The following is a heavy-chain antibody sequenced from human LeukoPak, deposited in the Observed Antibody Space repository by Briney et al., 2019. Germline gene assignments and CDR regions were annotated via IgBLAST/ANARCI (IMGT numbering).Heavy chain of an antibody. J-gene: IGHJ6*03. D-gene: IGHD3-3*01. CDR2: IYHSGRT. V-gene: IGHV4-38-2*01. CDR1: GYSISRGYY. Sequence: AETLSLTCAVSGYSISRGYYWGWIRPPPGKGLEWIGLIYHSGRTYYNPALTSRVTLSVDASKNQFSLKLSSVTAADTAVYYWPRGLTYYDFWSGHHPGSYYMDVWGKGTTVTVSS. CDR3: PRGLTYYDFWSGHHPGSYYMDV.